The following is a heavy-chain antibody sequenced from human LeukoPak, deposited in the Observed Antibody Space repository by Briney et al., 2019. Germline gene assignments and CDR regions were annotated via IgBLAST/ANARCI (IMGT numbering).Heavy chain of an antibody. CDR1: GGTFNNYV. V-gene: IGHV1-69*05. J-gene: IGHJ4*02. CDR2: IIPLFGTP. D-gene: IGHD3-9*01. CDR3: ARSKDILTGYYGRH. Sequence: SVKLSCKASGGTFNNYVFTWVRQAPGQGLEFMGGIIPLFGTPNYAQKFQGRVTITTDESTNTVYMELSSLRSEDTAVYFCARSKDILTGYYGRHWGQGTLVTVSS.